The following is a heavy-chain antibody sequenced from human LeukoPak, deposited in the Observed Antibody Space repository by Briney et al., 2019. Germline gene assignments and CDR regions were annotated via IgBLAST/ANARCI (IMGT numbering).Heavy chain of an antibody. Sequence: RGSLRLSCAASGFTFSSYGMHWVRQAPGKGLEWVAVIWYDGSNKYYADSVKGRFTISRDNSKNTLYLQMNSLRAEDTAVYYCARDYVGSGSYIDYWGQGTLVTVSS. J-gene: IGHJ4*02. CDR3: ARDYVGSGSYIDY. V-gene: IGHV3-33*01. CDR1: GFTFSSYG. CDR2: IWYDGSNK. D-gene: IGHD3-10*01.